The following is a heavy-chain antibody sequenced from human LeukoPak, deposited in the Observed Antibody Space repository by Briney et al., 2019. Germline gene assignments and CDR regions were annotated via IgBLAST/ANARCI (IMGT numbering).Heavy chain of an antibody. D-gene: IGHD6-6*01. CDR1: GGSFSGYY. Sequence: SETLSLTCAVYGGSFSGYYWSWIRQPPGKGLEWIGEINHSGSTNYNPSLKSRVTISVDTSRNQFSLKLSSVTAADTAVCYCARGLGRIAARHGGGYYLDYWGQGTLVTVSS. J-gene: IGHJ4*02. V-gene: IGHV4-34*01. CDR2: INHSGST. CDR3: ARGLGRIAARHGGGYYLDY.